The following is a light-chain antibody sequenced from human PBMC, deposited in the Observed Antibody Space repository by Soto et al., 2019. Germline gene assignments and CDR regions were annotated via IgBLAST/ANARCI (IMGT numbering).Light chain of an antibody. J-gene: IGLJ1*01. CDR2: DVS. V-gene: IGLV2-14*03. CDR3: SSYTTSNTRQIV. CDR1: SSDVGGYNY. Sequence: QSVLTQPASVSWSPGHSITISCTGTSSDVGGYNYVSWYQHHPGKAPKLMIFDVSNRPSGVSNRFSGSKSGNTASLTISGLQPEDEADYYCSSYTTSNTRQIVFGTGTKV.